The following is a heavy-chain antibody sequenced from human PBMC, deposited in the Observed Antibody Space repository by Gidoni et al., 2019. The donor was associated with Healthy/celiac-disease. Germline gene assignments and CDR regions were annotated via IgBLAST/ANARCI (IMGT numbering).Heavy chain of an antibody. CDR1: GFPFSRYA. CDR2: ISYDGSNK. CDR3: AREGDDDSSGYYFDY. Sequence: QVQLVESVGGVVQPGRSLSLSCAASGFPFSRYAMHWVRQAPGKGLEWVAVISYDGSNKYYADSVKGRFTISRDNSKNTLYLQMNSLRAEDTAVYYCAREGDDDSSGYYFDYWGQGTLVTVSS. V-gene: IGHV3-30-3*01. D-gene: IGHD3-22*01. J-gene: IGHJ4*02.